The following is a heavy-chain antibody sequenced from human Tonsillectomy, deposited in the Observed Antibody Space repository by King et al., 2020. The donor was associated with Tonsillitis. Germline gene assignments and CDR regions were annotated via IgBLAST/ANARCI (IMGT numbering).Heavy chain of an antibody. J-gene: IGHJ3*02. V-gene: IGHV1-18*01. Sequence: QLVQSGAEVKKPGASVKVSCKASGYSFTGYGISWVRQAPGQGLEWMGWIGPKFSDTNYAQNLQGRVTMTTDTSTSTAYMELRSLRSDDTAVYYCRVGVDAFDMWGQGTMITVSS. CDR3: RVGVDAFDM. CDR1: GYSFTGYG. CDR2: IGPKFSDT. D-gene: IGHD1-26*01.